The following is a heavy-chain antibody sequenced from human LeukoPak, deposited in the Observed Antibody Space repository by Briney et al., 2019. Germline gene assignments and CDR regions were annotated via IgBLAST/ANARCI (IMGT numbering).Heavy chain of an antibody. CDR3: ARARRAPMVRGVINWFDP. CDR2: INWNGGST. D-gene: IGHD3-10*01. V-gene: IGHV3-20*04. Sequence: PGGSLRLSCAASGFTFDDYGMSWVRQAPGKGLEWVSGINWNGGSTGYADPVKGRFTISRDNAKNSLYLQMNSLRAEDTALYYCARARRAPMVRGVINWFDPWGQGTLVTVSS. J-gene: IGHJ5*02. CDR1: GFTFDDYG.